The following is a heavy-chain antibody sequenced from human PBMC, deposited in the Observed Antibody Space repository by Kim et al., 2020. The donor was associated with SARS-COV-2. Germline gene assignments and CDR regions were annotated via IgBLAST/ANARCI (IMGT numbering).Heavy chain of an antibody. V-gene: IGHV3-21*01. J-gene: IGHJ6*02. Sequence: GGSLRLSCAASGFTFSSYSMNWVRQAPGKGLEWVSSISSSSSYIYYADSVKGRFTISRDNAKNSLYLQMNSLRAEDMAVYYCARDGTRDSSSWYYYYYGMDVWGQGTTVTVSS. CDR2: ISSSSSYI. CDR3: ARDGTRDSSSWYYYYYGMDV. CDR1: GFTFSSYS. D-gene: IGHD6-13*01.